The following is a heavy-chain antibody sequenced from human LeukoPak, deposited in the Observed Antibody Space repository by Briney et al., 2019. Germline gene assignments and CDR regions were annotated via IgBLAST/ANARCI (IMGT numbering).Heavy chain of an antibody. Sequence: GGSLRLSCAASRFTFSSYWMSWVRQAPGKGLEWVANIKQDGSEKYYVDSMRGRFTISRDNAKNSLYLQMNSLGAEDTAVYYCARESLGSYNTVVIVSTGHDAFDIWGQGTMLTVSS. D-gene: IGHD4-23*01. CDR2: IKQDGSEK. V-gene: IGHV3-7*03. CDR3: ARESLGSYNTVVIVSTGHDAFDI. CDR1: RFTFSSYW. J-gene: IGHJ3*02.